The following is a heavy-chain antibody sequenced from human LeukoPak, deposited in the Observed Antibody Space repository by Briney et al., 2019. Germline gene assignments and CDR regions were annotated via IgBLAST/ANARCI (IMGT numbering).Heavy chain of an antibody. CDR2: IHPKSGGT. Sequence: GASVTVSFKASGYTFTDYSIHWVGQAPGQGLEWMGWIHPKSGGTNYAQKFQGRVTMTRDTSISTAYMELSRLRSDDTAVYYCARGRHIAVADYYFDYWGQGTLVTVSS. J-gene: IGHJ4*02. D-gene: IGHD6-19*01. V-gene: IGHV1-2*02. CDR3: ARGRHIAVADYYFDY. CDR1: GYTFTDYS.